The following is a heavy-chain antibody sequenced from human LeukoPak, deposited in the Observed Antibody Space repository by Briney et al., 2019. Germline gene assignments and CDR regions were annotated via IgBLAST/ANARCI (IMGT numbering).Heavy chain of an antibody. CDR3: ARDRVGATDYFDY. CDR2: ISYDGSNK. Sequence: GGSLRLSCAASGFTFSSYAMHWVRQAPGKGLEWVAVISYDGSNKYYADSVKGRFTISRDNSKNTLYLQMNSLRAEDTAVYYCARDRVGATDYFDYWGQGTLVTASS. CDR1: GFTFSSYA. D-gene: IGHD1-26*01. V-gene: IGHV3-30-3*01. J-gene: IGHJ4*02.